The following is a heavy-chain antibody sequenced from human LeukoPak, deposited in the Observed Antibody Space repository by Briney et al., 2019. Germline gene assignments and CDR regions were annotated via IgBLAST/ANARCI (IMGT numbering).Heavy chain of an antibody. Sequence: SETLSLTCTVSGYSISSGYYWGWIRQPPGKGLEWIGSIYHSGSTYYNPSLKSRVTISVDTSKNQFSLKLSSVTAADTAVYYCARSSAHYFDYWGQGTLVTVSS. CDR1: GYSISSGYY. CDR2: IYHSGST. V-gene: IGHV4-38-2*02. J-gene: IGHJ4*02. D-gene: IGHD6-25*01. CDR3: ARSSAHYFDY.